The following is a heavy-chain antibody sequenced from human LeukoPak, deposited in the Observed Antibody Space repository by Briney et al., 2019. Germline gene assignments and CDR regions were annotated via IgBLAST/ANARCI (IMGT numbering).Heavy chain of an antibody. CDR2: ISGSGGST. V-gene: IGHV3-23*01. CDR3: ARPAYCGGNCYYFPDY. CDR1: GFTFSSYA. Sequence: GGSLRLSCAASGFTFSSYAMSWVRQAPGKGLEWVSAISGSGGSTYSADSVKGRFTISRDNSKNTLYLQMNSLRAEDTAVYYCARPAYCGGNCYYFPDYWGQGTLVTVSS. J-gene: IGHJ4*02. D-gene: IGHD2-21*02.